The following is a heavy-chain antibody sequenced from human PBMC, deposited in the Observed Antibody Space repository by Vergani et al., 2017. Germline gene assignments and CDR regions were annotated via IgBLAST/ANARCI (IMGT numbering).Heavy chain of an antibody. V-gene: IGHV3-30*04. CDR1: GFAFRNYA. D-gene: IGHD1-26*01. CDR3: AKKGGSLYYYGVDV. Sequence: QVQVAESGGGVVQPGRSLTLSCAASGFAFRNYAMHWVRQAPGKGLEWVAFIRYDGSNPQYIDSVKGRFTISRDNSKDTLFLQMNGLRPEDTGTYFCAKKGGSLYYYGVDVWGQGTTITVSS. J-gene: IGHJ6*02. CDR2: IRYDGSNP.